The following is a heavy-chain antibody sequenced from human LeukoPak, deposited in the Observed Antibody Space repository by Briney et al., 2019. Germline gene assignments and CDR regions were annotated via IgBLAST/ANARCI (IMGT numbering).Heavy chain of an antibody. V-gene: IGHV3-23*01. J-gene: IGHJ6*04. CDR1: GFTFSSYG. Sequence: PSGGTLRLSCAASGFTFSSYGMNWVRQAPGRGLEWVSAVSGSGGSTYYADSVKGRFTISRDNAKNSLYLQMNSLRAEDTAVYYCAELGITMIGGVWGKGTTVTISS. CDR3: AELGITMIGGV. D-gene: IGHD3-10*02. CDR2: VSGSGGST.